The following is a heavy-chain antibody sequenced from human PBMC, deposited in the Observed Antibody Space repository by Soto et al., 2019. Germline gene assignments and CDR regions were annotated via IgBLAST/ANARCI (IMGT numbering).Heavy chain of an antibody. V-gene: IGHV4-30-4*01. J-gene: IGHJ5*02. CDR2: IYYSGST. CDR3: AREIRIYGGNPAGHNWFDP. D-gene: IGHD4-17*01. CDR1: GGSISSGDYY. Sequence: SETLSLTCTVSGGSISSGDYYWSWIRQPPGKGLEWIGYIYYSGSTYYNPSLKSRVTISVDTSKNQFSLKLSSVTAADTAVYYCAREIRIYGGNPAGHNWFDPWGRGTLVTVSS.